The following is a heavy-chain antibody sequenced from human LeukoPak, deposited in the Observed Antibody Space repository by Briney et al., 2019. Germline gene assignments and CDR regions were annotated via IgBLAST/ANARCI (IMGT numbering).Heavy chain of an antibody. D-gene: IGHD3-10*01. CDR1: GFTVSSNY. Sequence: RPGGSLRLSCAASGFTVSSNYMSWVRQARGKVLEWGSVIYSVCSTYYADSVKGRFTISRDNSKNTLYLQMNSLRAEDTAVYYCARDLMVRGAGNWFDPWGQGTLVTVSS. CDR2: IYSVCST. CDR3: ARDLMVRGAGNWFDP. J-gene: IGHJ5*02. V-gene: IGHV3-53*01.